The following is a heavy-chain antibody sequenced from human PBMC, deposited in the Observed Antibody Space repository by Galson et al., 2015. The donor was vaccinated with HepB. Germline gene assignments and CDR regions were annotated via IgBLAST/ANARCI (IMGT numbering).Heavy chain of an antibody. D-gene: IGHD3-9*01. Sequence: SLRLSCAASGFTFSNAWMSWVRQAPGKGLEWVGRIKSKTDGGTTDYAAPVKGRFTISRDDSKNTLYLQMNSLKTEDTAVYYCTTAPDFDWPTPPPGGMDVWGQGTTVTVSS. V-gene: IGHV3-15*01. CDR1: GFTFSNAW. J-gene: IGHJ6*02. CDR2: IKSKTDGGTT. CDR3: TTAPDFDWPTPPPGGMDV.